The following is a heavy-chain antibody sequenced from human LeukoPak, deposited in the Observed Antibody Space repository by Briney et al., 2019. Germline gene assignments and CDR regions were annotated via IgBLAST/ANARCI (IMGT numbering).Heavy chain of an antibody. CDR3: ARGGSFRLYYYDSSVNGAFDI. CDR2: IFYDGTT. CDR1: GLTVSSNY. J-gene: IGHJ3*02. Sequence: PGGSLRLSCAASGLTVSSNYMSWVRQAPGKGLEWVSVIFYDGTTYYADSVKGRFTISRDNSKNTISLQMNSLRVDDMAVYYCARGGSFRLYYYDSSVNGAFDIWGQGTMVTVSS. D-gene: IGHD3-22*01. V-gene: IGHV3-53*01.